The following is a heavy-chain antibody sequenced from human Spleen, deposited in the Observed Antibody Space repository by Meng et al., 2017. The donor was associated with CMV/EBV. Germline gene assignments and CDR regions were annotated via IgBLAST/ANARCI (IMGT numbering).Heavy chain of an antibody. D-gene: IGHD2-2*01. CDR1: GFTFRICG. CDR2: ISGGGGNT. J-gene: IGHJ3*02. V-gene: IGHV3-23*01. Sequence: LCCATSGFTFRICGMSWVHQAPGGGLEWVSAISGGGGNTYYADSVRGRFTISRDNSKNTLYLQMNSLRAEDTAVYYCARENAYGFDIWGQGTRVTVSS. CDR3: ARENAYGFDI.